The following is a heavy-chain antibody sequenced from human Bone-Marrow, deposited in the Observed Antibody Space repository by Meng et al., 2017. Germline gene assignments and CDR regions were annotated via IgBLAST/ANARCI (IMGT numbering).Heavy chain of an antibody. D-gene: IGHD5-18*01. Sequence: QLQPWGAGLLKPSETLSPTCAVYGGSFSGYYWSWIRQPPGKGLEWIGEINHSGSTNYNPSLKRRVTISVDTSKNQFSLKLSSVTAADTAVYYCARGSWLQLWLQDYWGQGTLVTVSS. V-gene: IGHV4-34*01. CDR1: GGSFSGYY. J-gene: IGHJ4*02. CDR3: ARGSWLQLWLQDY. CDR2: INHSGST.